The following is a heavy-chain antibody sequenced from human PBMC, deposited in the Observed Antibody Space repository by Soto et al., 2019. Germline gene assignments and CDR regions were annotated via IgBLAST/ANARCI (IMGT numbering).Heavy chain of an antibody. CDR1: GGSFSGYY. CDR3: ARDGFCTSTSCRIGNWFDP. CDR2: INHRGST. Sequence: TSETLSLTCAVYGGSFSGYYWSWIRQAPGEGLEWIGWINHRGSTYNPSLESRVTMSVDTSKNQFSLKLRSVTAADTAVYFCARDGFCTSTSCRIGNWFDPWGQGTPVTVSS. J-gene: IGHJ5*02. V-gene: IGHV4-34*01. D-gene: IGHD2-2*03.